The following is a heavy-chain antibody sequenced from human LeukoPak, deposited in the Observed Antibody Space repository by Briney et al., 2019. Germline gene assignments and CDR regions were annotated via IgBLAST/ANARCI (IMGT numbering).Heavy chain of an antibody. Sequence: PGGSLRLSCAASGFTFSSYGMSWVRQAPGKGLEWVVNIKQDGSEKYYVDSVKGRFTISRDNAKNSLYLQMNSLRAEDTAVYYCARVPYDFWSGYFTGMDVWGKGTTVTVSS. J-gene: IGHJ6*04. CDR1: GFTFSSYG. CDR2: IKQDGSEK. CDR3: ARVPYDFWSGYFTGMDV. V-gene: IGHV3-7*01. D-gene: IGHD3-3*01.